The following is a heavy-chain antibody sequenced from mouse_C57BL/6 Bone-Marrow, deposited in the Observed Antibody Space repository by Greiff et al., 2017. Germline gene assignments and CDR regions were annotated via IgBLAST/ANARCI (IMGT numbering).Heavy chain of an antibody. D-gene: IGHD3-1*01. CDR1: GYAFSSYW. CDR2: IYPGDGDT. Sequence: VQLQKSGAELVKPGASVKISCKASGYAFSSYWMNWVKQRPGKGLEWIGQIYPGDGDTNYNGKFKGQATLTAAKSSSTAYMQLSSLTSEDSAVYFCARSGRFYYYAMDYWGQGTSVTVSS. CDR3: ARSGRFYYYAMDY. V-gene: IGHV1-80*01. J-gene: IGHJ4*01.